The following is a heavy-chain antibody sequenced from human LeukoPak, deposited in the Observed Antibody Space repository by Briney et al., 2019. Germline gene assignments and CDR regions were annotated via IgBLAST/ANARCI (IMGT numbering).Heavy chain of an antibody. Sequence: GGSLRLSCAASGFTFSSYWMSWVRQAPGKGLEWVANIKQDGSEKYYVDSVKGRFTISRDNAKNSLYLQMNSLRAEDTAVYYCATLAVAGTGPIGYWGQGTLVTVSS. V-gene: IGHV3-7*05. CDR2: IKQDGSEK. D-gene: IGHD6-19*01. CDR3: ATLAVAGTGPIGY. CDR1: GFTFSSYW. J-gene: IGHJ4*02.